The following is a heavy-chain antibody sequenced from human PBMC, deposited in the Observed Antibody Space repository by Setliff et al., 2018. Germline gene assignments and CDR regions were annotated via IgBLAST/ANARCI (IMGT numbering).Heavy chain of an antibody. V-gene: IGHV3-9*01. CDR2: ISWNSGSI. J-gene: IGHJ4*02. CDR1: GFTFDDYA. Sequence: SLRLSCAASGFTFDDYAMHWVRQAPGKGLEWVSGISWNSGSIGYADSVKGRFTISRDNAKNSLYLQMNSLRAEDTAIYYCARGAQVVVEAPVDNWGQGTLVTVSS. D-gene: IGHD2-15*01. CDR3: ARGAQVVVEAPVDN.